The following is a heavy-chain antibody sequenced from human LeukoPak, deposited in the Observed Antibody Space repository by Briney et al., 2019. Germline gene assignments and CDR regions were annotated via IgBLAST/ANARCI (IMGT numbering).Heavy chain of an antibody. V-gene: IGHV3-9*01. J-gene: IGHJ4*02. Sequence: PGRSLRLSCAASGFSFDDYAMHWVRQAPGKGLEWVSGIGWNSGSNDYVGSVKGRFTISRDNAKNSLYLQMTSLRPEDTAFYYCAKGTGRYWTFFDYWGQGILVTVSS. D-gene: IGHD1-1*01. CDR3: AKGTGRYWTFFDY. CDR2: IGWNSGSN. CDR1: GFSFDDYA.